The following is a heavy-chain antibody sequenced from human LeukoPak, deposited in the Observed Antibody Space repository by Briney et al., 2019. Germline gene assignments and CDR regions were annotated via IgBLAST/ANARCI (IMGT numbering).Heavy chain of an antibody. CDR1: GGTFSSYA. Sequence: ASVKVSCKASGGTFSSYAISRVRLAPGQGLEWMGGIIPIFGTANYAQKFQGRVTITADESTSTAYMELSSLRSEDTAVYYCASEGDLSDYYMDVWGKGTTVTVSS. D-gene: IGHD2/OR15-2a*01. CDR2: IIPIFGTA. CDR3: ASEGDLSDYYMDV. V-gene: IGHV1-69*13. J-gene: IGHJ6*03.